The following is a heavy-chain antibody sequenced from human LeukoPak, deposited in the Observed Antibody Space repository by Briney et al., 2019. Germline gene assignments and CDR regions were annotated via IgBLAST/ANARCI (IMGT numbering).Heavy chain of an antibody. CDR3: ARDVTYYGADWFDP. CDR1: GFTFSDYY. D-gene: IGHD4-17*01. J-gene: IGHJ5*02. V-gene: IGHV3-11*01. Sequence: PGGSLRLSCAASGFTFSDYYMSWVRQAPGKGLEWVSYISSSGSTIYYADSVKGRFTISRDNAKNSLDLQMNSLRAEDTAVYYCARDVTYYGADWFDPWGQGTLVTVSS. CDR2: ISSSGSTI.